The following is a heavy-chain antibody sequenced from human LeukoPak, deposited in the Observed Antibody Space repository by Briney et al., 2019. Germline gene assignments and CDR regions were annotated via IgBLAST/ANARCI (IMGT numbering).Heavy chain of an antibody. J-gene: IGHJ6*03. CDR2: INSDGSST. CDR1: GFTFSSYW. Sequence: GSLRLSCAASGFTFSSYWMHWVRQAPGKGLVWVSRINSDGSSTSYADSVKGRFTISRDNAKNTLYLQMNSLRAEDTAVYYCARVIAARPEYYYYMDVWGKGTTVTVSS. V-gene: IGHV3-74*01. CDR3: ARVIAARPEYYYYMDV. D-gene: IGHD6-6*01.